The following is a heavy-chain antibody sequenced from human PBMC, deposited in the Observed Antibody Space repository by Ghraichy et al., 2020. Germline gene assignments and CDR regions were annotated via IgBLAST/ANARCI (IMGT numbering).Heavy chain of an antibody. J-gene: IGHJ6*02. CDR1: GFTFSSYP. CDR2: ISSNGGST. D-gene: IGHD1-26*01. CDR3: AKDSSTTNYYYGMDV. V-gene: IGHV3-64*01. Sequence: GGSLRLSCAASGFTFSSYPMHWLRQAPGKGLEVVSTISSNGGSTYYGSSVKGRFTISRDNSKNTLFLQMGSLRGVDMAVYYCAKDSSTTNYYYGMDVWGQGTSVTVAS.